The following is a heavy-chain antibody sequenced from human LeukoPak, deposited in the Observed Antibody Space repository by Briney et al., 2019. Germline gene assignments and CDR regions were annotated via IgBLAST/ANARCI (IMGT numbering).Heavy chain of an antibody. V-gene: IGHV6-1*01. D-gene: IGHD2-15*01. CDR3: ARGDCSGGICYSDSAFDI. CDR2: THYRSKWYN. J-gene: IGHJ3*02. CDR1: GDSVSSNSTA. Sequence: SQTLSLTCAISGDSVSSNSTAWNWIRQSPSRGLEWLGRTHYRSKWYNDYAVSVKSRITINPDTSKNQFSLQLNSVTPEDTAVYYCARGDCSGGICYSDSAFDIWGQGTMVTVSS.